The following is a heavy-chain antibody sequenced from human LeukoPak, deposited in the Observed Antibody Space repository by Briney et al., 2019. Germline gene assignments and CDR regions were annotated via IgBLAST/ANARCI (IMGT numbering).Heavy chain of an antibody. Sequence: GGSLRLSCAASGFTFSSYAMHWVRQAPGKGPEWVAVISYDASYKYYTDSVRGRFTVSRDSSKNTLYLQMHSLRPEDTAVYYCARGAKQLLFARGRRIDSWGRGTLVTVSS. J-gene: IGHJ4*02. CDR1: GFTFSSYA. CDR2: ISYDASYK. D-gene: IGHD6-13*01. CDR3: ARGAKQLLFARGRRIDS. V-gene: IGHV3-30*10.